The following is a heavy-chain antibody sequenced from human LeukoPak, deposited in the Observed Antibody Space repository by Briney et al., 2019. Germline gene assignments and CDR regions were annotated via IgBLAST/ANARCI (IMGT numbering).Heavy chain of an antibody. CDR1: GYSISSEYY. D-gene: IGHD3-3*01. CDR2: IYRSGST. Sequence: SETLSLTCAVSGYSISSEYYWGWIRQPPGKGLEWIGSIYRSGSTYYNPSLKSRVTMPVDTSKNQFSLKLTSVTAADTAVYYCARQNGFGEEFDYWGQGTLVTVSS. J-gene: IGHJ4*02. CDR3: ARQNGFGEEFDY. V-gene: IGHV4-38-2*01.